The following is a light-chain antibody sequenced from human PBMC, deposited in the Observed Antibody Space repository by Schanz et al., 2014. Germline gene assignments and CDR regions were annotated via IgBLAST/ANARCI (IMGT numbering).Light chain of an antibody. Sequence: EIVLTQSPGTLSLSPGERATLSCRASQSVRSNFLAWYQQKPGQAPRLIIHGASSRATGIPDRISGSGSGTDFTLTISRLEPEDFAMYYCQQYGRSPSLTFGGGTKVEIK. CDR3: QQYGRSPSLT. J-gene: IGKJ4*01. CDR2: GAS. CDR1: QSVRSNF. V-gene: IGKV3-20*01.